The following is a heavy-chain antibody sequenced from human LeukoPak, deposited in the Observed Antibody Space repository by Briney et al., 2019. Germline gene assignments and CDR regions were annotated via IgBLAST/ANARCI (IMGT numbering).Heavy chain of an antibody. D-gene: IGHD6-19*01. Sequence: GESLKISCKGSGYNFTSYWIGWVRQMPGKGLEWMGIIYPGDSDTRYSPSFQGQVTISADKSISTAYLQWSSLKASDTAVYYCARLHLEYSSGWYYFDYWGQGTLVTVSS. CDR2: IYPGDSDT. J-gene: IGHJ4*02. V-gene: IGHV5-51*01. CDR3: ARLHLEYSSGWYYFDY. CDR1: GYNFTSYW.